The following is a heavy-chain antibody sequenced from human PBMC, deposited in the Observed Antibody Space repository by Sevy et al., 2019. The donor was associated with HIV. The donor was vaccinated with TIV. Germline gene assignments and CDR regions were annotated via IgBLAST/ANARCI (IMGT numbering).Heavy chain of an antibody. Sequence: GGCLRLSCAASGFTVSSNYMSWVRQAPGKGLEWVSVIYSGGSTYYADSVKGRFTISRDNSKNTLFLQMNTLRAEDTAVYYCARGEIVAAGMFYQYYGMDVWGQGTTVTVSS. CDR3: ARGEIVAAGMFYQYYGMDV. CDR2: IYSGGST. CDR1: GFTVSSNY. V-gene: IGHV3-66*01. J-gene: IGHJ6*02. D-gene: IGHD6-13*01.